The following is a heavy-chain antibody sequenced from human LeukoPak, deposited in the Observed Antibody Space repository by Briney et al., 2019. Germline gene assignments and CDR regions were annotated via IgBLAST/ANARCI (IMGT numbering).Heavy chain of an antibody. V-gene: IGHV4-59*01. J-gene: IGHJ4*02. D-gene: IGHD3-16*01. Sequence: SETLSLTRTVSDDYISDYYRGWLPAPPGEGREWIGYFYNSGTSTYNPSLKSRVTISADTSKNHFSLKLNSVTTADTAVYYCTRGAGWLIDYWGQGILVTVSS. CDR3: TRGAGWLIDY. CDR2: FYNSGTS. CDR1: DDYISDYY.